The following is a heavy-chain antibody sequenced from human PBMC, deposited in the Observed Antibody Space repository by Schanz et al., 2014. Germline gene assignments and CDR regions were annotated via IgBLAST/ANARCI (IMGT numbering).Heavy chain of an antibody. D-gene: IGHD3-10*01. Sequence: VKLVESGGGVVQPGGSLRLSCAASGFTFSSYSMNWVRQAPGKGLEWVSSISSSSSYIYYADSVKGRFTISRDNAKNSLFLQMNSLTAEDTAVYYCVREDMVRGIRAFDIWGQGTMVTVSS. CDR2: ISSSSSYI. CDR1: GFTFSSYS. CDR3: VREDMVRGIRAFDI. J-gene: IGHJ3*02. V-gene: IGHV3-21*01.